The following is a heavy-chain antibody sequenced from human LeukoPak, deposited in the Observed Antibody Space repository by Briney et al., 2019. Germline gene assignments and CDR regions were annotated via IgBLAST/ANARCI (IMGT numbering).Heavy chain of an antibody. CDR3: ARDRSDSADYVLLDY. V-gene: IGHV1-18*01. CDR1: GYTFTSYG. J-gene: IGHJ4*02. Sequence: ASVKVSCKASGYTFTSYGISWVRQAPGQGLEWMGWINAYNGNTNYAQKLQGRVTMTTDTSTGTAYMGLRSLRSDDTAVYYCARDRSDSADYVLLDYWGQGTLVTVSS. D-gene: IGHD4-17*01. CDR2: INAYNGNT.